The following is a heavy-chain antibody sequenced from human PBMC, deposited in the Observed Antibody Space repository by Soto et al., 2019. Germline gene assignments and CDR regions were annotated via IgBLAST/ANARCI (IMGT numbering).Heavy chain of an antibody. CDR2: INTDGSNT. J-gene: IGHJ5*02. CDR1: GLTFNRYW. V-gene: IGHV3-74*01. CDR3: AGEFCSGGICYTYYFDP. Sequence: GGSLSLSCAASGLTFNRYWMHWVRHAPGKGLVWVSHINTDGSNTNYADSVKGRFTISRDNAKSTLFLQKNSLRDEDTAVYYCAGEFCSGGICYTYYFDPWGQGIPVTVSS. D-gene: IGHD2-15*01.